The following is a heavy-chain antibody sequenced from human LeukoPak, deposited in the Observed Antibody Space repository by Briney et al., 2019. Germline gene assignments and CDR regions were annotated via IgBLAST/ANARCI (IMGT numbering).Heavy chain of an antibody. CDR2: ISFDGSNK. CDR3: ARDGEDPVVVPAARYGMDV. D-gene: IGHD2-2*01. V-gene: IGHV3-30*03. Sequence: PGRSLRLSCAASGFTFNSYGMHWVRQAPGKGLEWVAVISFDGSNKYHGDSVKGRFTISRDNSKNTLYLQINSLRGEDTAVYYCARDGEDPVVVPAARYGMDVWGQGTTVTVSS. J-gene: IGHJ6*01. CDR1: GFTFNSYG.